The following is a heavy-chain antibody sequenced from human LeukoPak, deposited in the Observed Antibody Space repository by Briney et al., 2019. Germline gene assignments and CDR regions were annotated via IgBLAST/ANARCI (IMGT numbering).Heavy chain of an antibody. D-gene: IGHD3-22*01. CDR2: ISYDGNNK. V-gene: IGHV3-30*18. Sequence: PGGSLGLSCAASGFSFSNYGIHWVRQAPGKGLEWVAVISYDGNNKYYADSVKGRFTISRDNSKNTLYLQMNSLRAEDTAVYYCAKDRGGAYYESSVDIWGQGTMVTVSS. CDR3: AKDRGGAYYESSVDI. CDR1: GFSFSNYG. J-gene: IGHJ3*02.